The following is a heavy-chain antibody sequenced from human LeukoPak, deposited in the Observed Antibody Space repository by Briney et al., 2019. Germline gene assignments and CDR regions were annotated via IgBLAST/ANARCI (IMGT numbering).Heavy chain of an antibody. CDR2: ISGSGGST. J-gene: IGHJ5*02. CDR3: AKAPGIAAAGLNWFDP. CDR1: GFTVSSNY. D-gene: IGHD6-13*01. Sequence: GGSLRLSCAASGFTVSSNYMSWVRQAPGKGLEWVSAISGSGGSTYYADSVKGRFTISRDNSKNTLYLQMNSLRAEDTAVYYCAKAPGIAAAGLNWFDPWGQGTLVTVSS. V-gene: IGHV3-23*01.